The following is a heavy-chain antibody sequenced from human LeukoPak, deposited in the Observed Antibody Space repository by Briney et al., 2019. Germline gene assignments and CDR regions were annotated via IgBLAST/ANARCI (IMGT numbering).Heavy chain of an antibody. CDR3: ARGTLGSYCSGGSCYPLNFDY. D-gene: IGHD2-15*01. J-gene: IGHJ4*02. V-gene: IGHV1-18*01. Sequence: GASVKVSCKASGYTFTSYGISWVRQAPGQGLEWMGWISAYNGNANYAQKLQGRVTMTTDTSTSTAYMELRSLRSDDTAVYYCARGTLGSYCSGGSCYPLNFDYWGQGTLVTVSS. CDR1: GYTFTSYG. CDR2: ISAYNGNA.